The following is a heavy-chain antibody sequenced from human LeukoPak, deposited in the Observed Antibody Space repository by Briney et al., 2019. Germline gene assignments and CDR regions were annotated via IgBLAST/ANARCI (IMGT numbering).Heavy chain of an antibody. V-gene: IGHV3-48*03. Sequence: PGGSLRLSCAASGFTFSSYEMNWVRQAPGKGLEWVSYISSSGSTIYYADSVKGRFTISRDNAKNSLYLQMNSLRAEDTAVYYCATYYYDSSGPLDYWGQGTLVTVSS. CDR3: ATYYYDSSGPLDY. CDR1: GFTFSSYE. CDR2: ISSSGSTI. J-gene: IGHJ4*02. D-gene: IGHD3-22*01.